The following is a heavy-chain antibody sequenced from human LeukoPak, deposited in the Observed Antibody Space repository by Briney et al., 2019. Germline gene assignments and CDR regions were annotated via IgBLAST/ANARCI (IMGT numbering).Heavy chain of an antibody. CDR1: GFTFSSYA. D-gene: IGHD1-26*01. CDR3: ANYKWELLLGYFDY. V-gene: IGHV3-23*01. CDR2: ISGSGGST. Sequence: GGSLRLSCAVSGFTFSSYAMSWVREAPGKGLEWVSAISGSGGSTYYADSVKGRFPISRDNSKNTLYLQMNSLRAEDTAVYYCANYKWELLLGYFDYWGQGTLVTVSS. J-gene: IGHJ4*02.